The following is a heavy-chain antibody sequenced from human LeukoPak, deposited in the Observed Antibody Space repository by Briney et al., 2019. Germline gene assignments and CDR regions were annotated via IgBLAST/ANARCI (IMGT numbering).Heavy chain of an antibody. J-gene: IGHJ4*02. V-gene: IGHV5-51*01. CDR2: IYPGDSET. CDR3: ARHPAGVLRYFDRLPYYFDY. Sequence: GESLKISCKGSGYSFTNYWIDWVRQMPGKGLEWMGIIYPGDSETRYGPSFQGQVTISVDKSINTAYLQWSSLRASDTAMYYCARHPAGVLRYFDRLPYYFDYWGQGTLVTVSS. CDR1: GYSFTNYW. D-gene: IGHD3-9*01.